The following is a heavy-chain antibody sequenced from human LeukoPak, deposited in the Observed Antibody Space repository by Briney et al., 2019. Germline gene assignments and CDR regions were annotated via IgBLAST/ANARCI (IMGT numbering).Heavy chain of an antibody. CDR1: GFTFDDYA. CDR3: ANNQPPFDY. J-gene: IGHJ4*02. D-gene: IGHD2-2*01. Sequence: PGGSLRLSCAASGFTFDDYAMHWVRQAPGKGLEWVSGISWNSGSIGYADSVKGRFTISRDNSKNTLYLQMNSLRAEDTAVYYCANNQPPFDYWGQGTLVTVSS. CDR2: ISWNSGSI. V-gene: IGHV3-9*01.